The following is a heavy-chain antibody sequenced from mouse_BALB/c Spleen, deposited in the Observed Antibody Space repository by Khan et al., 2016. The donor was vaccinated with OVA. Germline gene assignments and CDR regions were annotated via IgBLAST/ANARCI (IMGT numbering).Heavy chain of an antibody. CDR2: INTYTGET. D-gene: IGHD2-1*01. J-gene: IGHJ1*01. V-gene: IGHV9-1*02. CDR1: GYTFTNYG. Sequence: QIQLVQSGPELKKPGESVKISCKASGYTFTNYGMNWVKQAPGKGLKWMGWINTYTGETTYADDFKDRFVFSSETSASTAYLQLSNLKTDDMTTYFCARISTYWYSDVWGAGTTVTVSS. CDR3: ARISTYWYSDV.